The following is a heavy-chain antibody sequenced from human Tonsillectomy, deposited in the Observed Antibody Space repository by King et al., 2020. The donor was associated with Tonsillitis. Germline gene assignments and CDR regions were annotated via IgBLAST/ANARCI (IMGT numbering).Heavy chain of an antibody. J-gene: IGHJ4*02. CDR3: ARDAGKRDSYYFDY. V-gene: IGHV3-7*01. CDR1: GFTFSRYW. D-gene: IGHD1-14*01. CDR2: IKQDGSEK. Sequence: VQLVESGGGLVQPGGSLRLSCAASGFTFSRYWVSWVRQAPGKGLEWVAHIKQDGSEKYYLDSVRGRFTISRDNAKNSLYLQLNSLRAEDTAVYYCARDAGKRDSYYFDYWGQGTLVTVSS.